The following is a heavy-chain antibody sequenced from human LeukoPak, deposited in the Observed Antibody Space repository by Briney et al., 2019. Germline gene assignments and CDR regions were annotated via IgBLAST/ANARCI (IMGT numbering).Heavy chain of an antibody. CDR2: ISYDGSNK. V-gene: IGHV3-30*04. Sequence: GRSLRLSCAASGFTFSSYAMHWVRQAPGKGLEWVAVISYDGSNKYYADSVKGRFTISRDNSKDTLYLQMNSLRAEDTAVYYCARDADPGRQYYDFWSGYDLGMDVWGQGTTVTVSS. CDR3: ARDADPGRQYYDFWSGYDLGMDV. CDR1: GFTFSSYA. J-gene: IGHJ6*02. D-gene: IGHD3-3*01.